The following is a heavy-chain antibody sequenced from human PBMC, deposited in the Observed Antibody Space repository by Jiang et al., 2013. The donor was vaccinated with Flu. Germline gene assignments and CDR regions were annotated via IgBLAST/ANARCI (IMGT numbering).Heavy chain of an antibody. J-gene: IGHJ6*02. D-gene: IGHD4-17*01. CDR2: K. V-gene: IGHV3-30*01. Sequence: KYYADSVKGRFTISRDNSKNTLYLQMNSLRAEDTAVYYCAREYTVYGMDVWGQGTTVTVSS. CDR3: AREYTVYGMDV.